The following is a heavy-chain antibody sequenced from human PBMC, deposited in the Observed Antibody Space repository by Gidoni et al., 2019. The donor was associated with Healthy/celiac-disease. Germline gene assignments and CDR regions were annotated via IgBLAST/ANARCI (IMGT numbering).Heavy chain of an antibody. CDR2: IYYSGST. CDR1: GGSISSYY. V-gene: IGHV4-59*01. J-gene: IGHJ6*02. CDR3: ARDLYDSSGYPLVGMDV. D-gene: IGHD3-22*01. Sequence: QVQLQESGPGLVKPSETLSLTCTVSGGSISSYYWSWIRQPPGKGLEWIGYIYYSGSTNYNPSLKSRVTISVDTSKNQFSLKLSSVTAADTAVYYCARDLYDSSGYPLVGMDVWGQGTTVTVSS.